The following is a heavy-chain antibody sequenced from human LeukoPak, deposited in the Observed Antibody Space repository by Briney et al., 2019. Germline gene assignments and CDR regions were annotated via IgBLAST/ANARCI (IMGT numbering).Heavy chain of an antibody. D-gene: IGHD2-2*01. V-gene: IGHV4-30-4*08. Sequence: PSETLSLTCTVSGGSISSGDYYWSWIRQPPGKGLEWIGYIYYSGSTYYNPSLKSRVTISVDTSKNQFSLKLSSVTGAGTAVYYCATRPFLGYCSSTSCYYSRNSVDYWGQGTLATVSS. CDR3: ATRPFLGYCSSTSCYYSRNSVDY. CDR1: GGSISSGDYY. CDR2: IYYSGST. J-gene: IGHJ4*02.